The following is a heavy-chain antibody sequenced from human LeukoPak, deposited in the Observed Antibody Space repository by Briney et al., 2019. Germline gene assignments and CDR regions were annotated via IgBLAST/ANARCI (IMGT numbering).Heavy chain of an antibody. V-gene: IGHV5-51*01. D-gene: IGHD3-22*01. Sequence: GESLKFSCKGSGYRFTNYWIGWVRQMPGKGLELMGSIYPGDSDTRYSPSFQGQVTVSADKSITTAYLHWSSLKASDTAIYYCARQGVYYSDSSAFYYWGQGTLVTVSS. CDR1: GYRFTNYW. J-gene: IGHJ4*02. CDR3: ARQGVYYSDSSAFYY. CDR2: IYPGDSDT.